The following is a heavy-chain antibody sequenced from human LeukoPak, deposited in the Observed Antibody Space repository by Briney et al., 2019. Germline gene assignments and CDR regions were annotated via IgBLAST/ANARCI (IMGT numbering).Heavy chain of an antibody. CDR2: IKFDGSDK. CDR1: GFTLSNHW. Sequence: GGSLRLSCSVSGFTLSNHWMSWVRQAPGKGLEWVANIKFDGSDKYFVDSVKGRFTISRDNPKNSVYLQMNSLRAEDTAVYYCARLSVFLESFLPYYYMDVWGKGTTVNVSS. D-gene: IGHD3-3*01. CDR3: ARLSVFLESFLPYYYMDV. J-gene: IGHJ6*03. V-gene: IGHV3-7*01.